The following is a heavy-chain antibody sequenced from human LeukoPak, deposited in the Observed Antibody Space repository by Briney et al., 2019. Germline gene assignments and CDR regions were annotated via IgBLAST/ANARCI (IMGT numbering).Heavy chain of an antibody. J-gene: IGHJ4*02. D-gene: IGHD2-2*01. Sequence: ASVKVSCKASGYTFTGYYMHWVRQAPGQGLEWVGWINPNSGGTNCAQKFQGRVTMTRDTSISTAYMELSRLRSDDTAVYYCARDIVVVPAAMSEPDYWGQGTLVTVSS. CDR2: INPNSGGT. V-gene: IGHV1-2*02. CDR1: GYTFTGYY. CDR3: ARDIVVVPAAMSEPDY.